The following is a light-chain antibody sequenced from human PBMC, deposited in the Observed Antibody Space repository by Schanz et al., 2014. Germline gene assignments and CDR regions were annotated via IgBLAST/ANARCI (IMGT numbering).Light chain of an antibody. CDR1: SSDGGGYNY. CDR3: SSYTSSSSKV. J-gene: IGLJ2*01. V-gene: IGLV2-14*01. CDR2: DVS. Sequence: QSALTQPPSASGSPGQSVTISCTGTSSDGGGYNYVSWYQQHPGKAPKLMIYDVSNRPSGVSDRFSGSKSGNTASLTISGLQVEDGADYYCSSYTSSSSKVFGGGTKLTVL.